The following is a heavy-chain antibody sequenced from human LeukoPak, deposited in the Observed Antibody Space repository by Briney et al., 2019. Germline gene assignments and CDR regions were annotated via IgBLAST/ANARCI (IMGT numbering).Heavy chain of an antibody. Sequence: SETLSLTCTVSGGSISSYYWSWIRQPPGKGLEWIGYIYYSGSTNYNPSLKSRVTISVDTSKNQFSLKLSSVTAADTAVYYCARDQSHRDPVAFDIWGQGTMVTVSS. J-gene: IGHJ3*02. V-gene: IGHV4-59*12. CDR1: GGSISSYY. D-gene: IGHD3-10*01. CDR3: ARDQSHRDPVAFDI. CDR2: IYYSGST.